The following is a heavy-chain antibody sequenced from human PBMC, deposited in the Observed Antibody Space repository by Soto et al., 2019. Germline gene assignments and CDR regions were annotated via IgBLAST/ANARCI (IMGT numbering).Heavy chain of an antibody. V-gene: IGHV4-59*01. D-gene: IGHD6-6*01. Sequence: SETLSLTCTVSGGSISSYYWSWIRQPPGKGPEWIGYIYYSGSTNYNPSLKSRVTISVDTSKNQFSLKLSSVTAADTAVYYCARQYSSSCWFDPWGQGTLVTVSS. CDR1: GGSISSYY. CDR2: IYYSGST. J-gene: IGHJ5*02. CDR3: ARQYSSSCWFDP.